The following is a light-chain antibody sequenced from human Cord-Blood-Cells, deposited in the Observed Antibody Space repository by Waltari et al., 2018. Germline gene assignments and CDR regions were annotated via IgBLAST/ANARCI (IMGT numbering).Light chain of an antibody. Sequence: SYELTQPPSVSVSPGQTASITCSGDKLGDKYACWYQQKPGQSPVRVIYQDSKRPSGIPERCSGSNSGNTATLTISGTQAMDEADYYCQAWDSSTAVFGGGTKLTVL. CDR2: QDS. CDR3: QAWDSSTAV. CDR1: KLGDKY. V-gene: IGLV3-1*01. J-gene: IGLJ2*01.